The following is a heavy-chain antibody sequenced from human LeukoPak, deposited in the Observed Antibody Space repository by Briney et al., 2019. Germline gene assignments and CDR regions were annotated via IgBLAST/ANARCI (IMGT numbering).Heavy chain of an antibody. CDR3: TRDPGSSSWYRWFDP. CDR1: GFTFGDYA. D-gene: IGHD6-13*01. J-gene: IGHJ5*02. CDR2: IRSKAYGGTT. Sequence: PGRSLRLSCTASGFTFGDYAMSWFRQAPGKGLEWVGFIRSKAYGGTTEYAASVKGRFTISRDDSKSIAYLQMNSLKTEDTAVYYCTRDPGSSSWYRWFDPWGQGTLVTVSS. V-gene: IGHV3-49*03.